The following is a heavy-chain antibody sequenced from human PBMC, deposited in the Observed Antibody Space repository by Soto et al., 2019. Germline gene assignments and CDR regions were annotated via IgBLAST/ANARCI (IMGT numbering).Heavy chain of an antibody. V-gene: IGHV1-3*01. CDR3: ARDPGSIAARPAYYYYGMDV. J-gene: IGHJ6*02. Sequence: GASVKVSCKASGYTFTSYAMHWVRQAPGQRLEWMGWINAGNGNTKYSQKFQGRVTITRDTSASTAYMELSSLRSEDTAVYYCARDPGSIAARPAYYYYGMDVWGQGTTVTVSS. D-gene: IGHD6-6*01. CDR2: INAGNGNT. CDR1: GYTFTSYA.